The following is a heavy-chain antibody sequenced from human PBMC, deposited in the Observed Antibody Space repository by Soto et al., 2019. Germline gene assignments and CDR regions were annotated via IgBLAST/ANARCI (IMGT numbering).Heavy chain of an antibody. J-gene: IGHJ4*02. V-gene: IGHV2-5*02. Sequence: QITLKESGPTLVKPTQTLTLTCTFSGFSLSTSGVGVGWIRQPPGKALEWLELIYWDDDNRYSPSLKSRLTITKDTSKDRVVLTMTNMAPVDTATYYCAHRGGGSGGYSYGYWGQGTLVTVSS. CDR3: AHRGGGSGGYSYGY. CDR2: IYWDDDN. CDR1: GFSLSTSGVG. D-gene: IGHD5-18*01.